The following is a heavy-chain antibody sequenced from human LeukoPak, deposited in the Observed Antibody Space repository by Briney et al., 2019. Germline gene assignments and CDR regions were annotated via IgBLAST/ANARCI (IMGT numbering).Heavy chain of an antibody. CDR3: ARDAYSGSYYFDY. Sequence: KPSQTLSLTCTVSGGSISSYYWSWIRPPAGKGLEWIGRIYSSGSTNHNPSLKIRVTMSVDTSKKQFSLKLSSVTAADTGVYYCARDAYSGSYYFDYWGQGTLVTVSS. CDR1: GGSISSYY. J-gene: IGHJ4*02. V-gene: IGHV4-4*07. D-gene: IGHD1-26*01. CDR2: IYSSGST.